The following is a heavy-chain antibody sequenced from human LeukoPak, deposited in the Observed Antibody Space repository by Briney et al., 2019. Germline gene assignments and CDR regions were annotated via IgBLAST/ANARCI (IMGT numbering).Heavy chain of an antibody. CDR2: IYTSGST. D-gene: IGHD1-26*01. CDR1: GGSISSYY. J-gene: IGHJ6*02. CDR3: ARDLSLAWELGGYYYYGMDV. V-gene: IGHV4-4*07. Sequence: PSETLSLTCTVSGGSISSYYWSWIRQPAGKGLEWIGRIYTSGSTNYNPSLKSRVTMSVDTSKNQFSLKLSSVTAADTAVYYCARDLSLAWELGGYYYYGMDVWGQGTTVTVSS.